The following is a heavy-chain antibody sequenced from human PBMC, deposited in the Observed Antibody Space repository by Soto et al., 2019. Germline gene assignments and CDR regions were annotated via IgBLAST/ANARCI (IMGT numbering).Heavy chain of an antibody. CDR3: ARVSLNGMDV. CDR1: GGSFSGYF. CDR2: INYTGST. J-gene: IGHJ6*02. Sequence: QVQIQQWSAGLLKPSETLSLTCDVYGGSFSGYFWSWLRQPPGKGLEWIGEINYTGSTHYNSSLKSRVTISIDTSKNQFSLKLNSVTAADTALYFCARVSLNGMDVWGQGTTVTVS. V-gene: IGHV4-34*01.